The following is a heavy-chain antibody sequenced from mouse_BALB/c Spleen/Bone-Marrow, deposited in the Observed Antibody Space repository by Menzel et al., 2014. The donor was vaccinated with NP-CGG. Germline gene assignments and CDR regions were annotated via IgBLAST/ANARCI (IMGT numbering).Heavy chain of an antibody. D-gene: IGHD1-1*01. Sequence: VQLKQSGPELVKPGASMKISCKASGYSFAGYTMNWVKQSHGKNLEWIGLINPYNGGSSYNQKFKGMATLTVDKSSSTAYMELLSLTSEDSAAYYCAREGYGSSYGFAYWGQGTLVTVSA. J-gene: IGHJ3*01. CDR3: AREGYGSSYGFAY. V-gene: IGHV1-31*01. CDR2: INPYNGGS. CDR1: GYSFAGYT.